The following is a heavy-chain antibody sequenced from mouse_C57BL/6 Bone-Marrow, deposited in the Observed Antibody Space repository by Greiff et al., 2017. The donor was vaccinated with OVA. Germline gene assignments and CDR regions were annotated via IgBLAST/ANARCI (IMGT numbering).Heavy chain of an antibody. CDR1: GYTFTSYW. Sequence: QVQLQQPGAELVMPGASVKLSCKASGYTFTSYWMHWVKQRPGQGLEWIGEIDPSDSYTNYNQKFKGKSTLTVDKSSSTAYMQLSSLTSEDSAVYYCAISCRAAMDYWGQGTSVTVSS. J-gene: IGHJ4*01. CDR3: AISCRAAMDY. V-gene: IGHV1-69*01. D-gene: IGHD3-1*01. CDR2: IDPSDSYT.